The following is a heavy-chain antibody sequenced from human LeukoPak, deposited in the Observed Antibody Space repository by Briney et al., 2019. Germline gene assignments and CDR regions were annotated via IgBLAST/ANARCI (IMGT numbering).Heavy chain of an antibody. CDR1: GLTFDNST. CDR2: ISGSGGST. J-gene: IGHJ4*02. CDR3: AKGSGATRPYYFDY. V-gene: IGHV3-23*01. D-gene: IGHD2-21*01. Sequence: GPSLTLSCAASGLTFDNSTISCLLLSPPFGLQLISSISGSGGSTYSADSVKGRFSISRDNSKNTLFLQMSSLRAEDTAVYYCAKGSGATRPYYFDYWGQGTLVTVSS.